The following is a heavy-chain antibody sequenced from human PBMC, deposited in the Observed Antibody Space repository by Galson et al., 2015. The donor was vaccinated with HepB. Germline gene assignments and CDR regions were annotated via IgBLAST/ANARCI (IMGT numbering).Heavy chain of an antibody. D-gene: IGHD3-16*01. Sequence: SLRLSCAASGFTFSGSAMHGVRQASGKGLEWVGRIRSKANSYATAYAASVKGRFTISRDDSKNTAYLQMDSLKTEDTAVYYCTTWGYYYYGMDVWGQGTTVTVSS. CDR2: IRSKANSYAT. CDR1: GFTFSGSA. J-gene: IGHJ6*02. CDR3: TTWGYYYYGMDV. V-gene: IGHV3-73*01.